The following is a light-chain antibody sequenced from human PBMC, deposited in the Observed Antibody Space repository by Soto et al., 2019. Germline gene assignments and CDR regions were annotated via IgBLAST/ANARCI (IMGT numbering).Light chain of an antibody. V-gene: IGKV3-20*01. CDR1: QSVSSSY. CDR3: QQGFGAPPWT. Sequence: EIVLTQSPGTLSLSPGERATLSCRASQSVSSSYLAWYQQKPGQAPRLLIYGASSRATGIPDRFSGSGSGTDFTLTISGLQPEDFATYHCQQGFGAPPWTFGQGTKVE. CDR2: GAS. J-gene: IGKJ1*01.